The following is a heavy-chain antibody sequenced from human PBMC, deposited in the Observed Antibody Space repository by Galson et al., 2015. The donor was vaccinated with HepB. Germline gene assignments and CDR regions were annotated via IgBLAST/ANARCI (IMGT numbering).Heavy chain of an antibody. CDR2: IYHSGST. D-gene: IGHD2-2*01. CDR3: ARGTSLSHTYNWFDP. V-gene: IGHV4-30-2*01. J-gene: IGHJ5*02. Sequence: SWIRQPPGKGLEWIGYIYHSGSTYYNPSLKSRVTISVDRSKNQFSLKLSSVTAADTAVYYCARGTSLSHTYNWFDPWGQGTLVTVSS.